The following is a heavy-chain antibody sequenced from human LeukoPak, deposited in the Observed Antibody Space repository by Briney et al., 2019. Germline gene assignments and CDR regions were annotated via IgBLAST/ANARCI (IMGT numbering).Heavy chain of an antibody. CDR3: VRDLGVDTTMIVFDY. CDR1: GYTFTSFG. Sequence: ASVTVSCKASGYTFTSFGISGVRQAPGQGLEGVGWISAYNGNINYAQKLQGRVTVTTDISTTTAYMDVRSLRSEDTAVYYCVRDLGVDTTMIVFDYWGQGSVVTVSS. V-gene: IGHV1-18*01. CDR2: ISAYNGNI. D-gene: IGHD5-18*01. J-gene: IGHJ4*02.